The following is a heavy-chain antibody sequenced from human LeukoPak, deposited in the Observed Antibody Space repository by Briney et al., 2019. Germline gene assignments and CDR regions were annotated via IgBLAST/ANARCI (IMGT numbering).Heavy chain of an antibody. V-gene: IGHV4-34*01. D-gene: IGHD1-26*01. CDR1: GGFFSGYY. CDR3: AVGADDAFDI. Sequence: SETLSLTCAVYGGFFSGYYWSWIRQPPGKGLEWIGEINHSGSTNYNPSLKSRVTISVDTSKNQFSLKLSSVTAADTAVYYCAVGADDAFDIWGQGTMVTVSS. CDR2: INHSGST. J-gene: IGHJ3*02.